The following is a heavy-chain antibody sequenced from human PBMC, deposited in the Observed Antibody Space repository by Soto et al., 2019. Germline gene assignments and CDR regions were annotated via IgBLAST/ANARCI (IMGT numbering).Heavy chain of an antibody. CDR2: ISYDGSNK. CDR3: ARQLGYCSGGSCYLGWFAP. J-gene: IGHJ5*02. Sequence: QVQLVESGGGVVQPGRSLRLSCAASGFTFSSYAMHWVRQAPGKGLEWVAVISYDGSNKYYADSVKGRFTISRDNSKNXLXXQMNSLRAEDTAVYYCARQLGYCSGGSCYLGWFAPWGQGTLVTVSS. CDR1: GFTFSSYA. V-gene: IGHV3-30-3*01. D-gene: IGHD2-15*01.